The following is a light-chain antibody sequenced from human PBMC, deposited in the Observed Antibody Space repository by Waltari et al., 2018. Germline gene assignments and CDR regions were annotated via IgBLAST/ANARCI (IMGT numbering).Light chain of an antibody. V-gene: IGKV1-39*01. Sequence: QMTQPPSSMSASVLHSVTITCRASQSISRSLNWYQQKPGTAPKLLISGASSLQSGVTSRFSGGGSGTDFTLTISSLQPEDFATYYCQQSFSTLWTFGQGTKVEI. CDR3: QQSFSTLWT. CDR1: QSISRS. J-gene: IGKJ2*02. CDR2: GAS.